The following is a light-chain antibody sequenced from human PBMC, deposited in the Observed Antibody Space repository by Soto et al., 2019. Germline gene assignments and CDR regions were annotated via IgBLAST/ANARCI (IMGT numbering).Light chain of an antibody. CDR1: QSVLYSPNNKNY. Sequence: DIVMTQSPDSLAVSLGERATFNCKSSQSVLYSPNNKNYLAWYQQKPGQPPKLLIYWASTRESGVPDRFSGSGSRTDFSITISSIQAEDVAVYYCQQYYSTPWTFGPGTKVEI. J-gene: IGKJ1*01. CDR3: QQYYSTPWT. V-gene: IGKV4-1*01. CDR2: WAS.